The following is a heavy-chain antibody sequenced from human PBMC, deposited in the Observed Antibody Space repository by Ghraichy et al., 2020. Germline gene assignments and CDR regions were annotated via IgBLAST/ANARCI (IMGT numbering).Heavy chain of an antibody. J-gene: IGHJ5*02. CDR1: GDSVSSNSAA. V-gene: IGHV6-1*01. D-gene: IGHD6-19*01. Sequence: SETLSLTCAISGDSVSSNSAAWNWIRQSPSRGLEWLGRTYYRSKWYNDYAVSVKSRITINPDTSKNQFSLQLNSVTPEDTAVYYCARGAGEQWLGNWFDPWGQGTLVTVSS. CDR2: TYYRSKWYN. CDR3: ARGAGEQWLGNWFDP.